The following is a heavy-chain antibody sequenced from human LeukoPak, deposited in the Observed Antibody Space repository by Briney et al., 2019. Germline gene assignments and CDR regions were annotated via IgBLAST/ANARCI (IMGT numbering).Heavy chain of an antibody. V-gene: IGHV5-51*01. D-gene: IGHD6-13*01. CDR2: IYSGDSDT. CDR3: VRHGLGSSWFGFDY. CDR1: GYNFTTYW. Sequence: KVGESLKISCKGSGYNFTTYWVGWVRQVPGKGLEWMGIIYSGDSDTRYSPSFQGQVTISADKSISTAYLQWSSLKASDSAMYYCVRHGLGSSWFGFDYWGQGTLVTVSS. J-gene: IGHJ4*02.